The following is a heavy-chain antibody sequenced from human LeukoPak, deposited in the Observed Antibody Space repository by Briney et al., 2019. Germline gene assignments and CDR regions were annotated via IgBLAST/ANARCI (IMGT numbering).Heavy chain of an antibody. CDR1: GFIFSSYS. D-gene: IGHD3-16*01. V-gene: IGHV3-21*01. CDR3: ARAADHHGGFDY. J-gene: IGHJ4*02. CDR2: LSFVTTYI. Sequence: GGSLRLSCAASGFIFSSYSMNWGRQAPGKGLEWVSSLSFVTTYIYYAESVKGRFTISRDNAENSLYLQMNSLRAEDTAVYYCARAADHHGGFDYWGPGTLVTVSS.